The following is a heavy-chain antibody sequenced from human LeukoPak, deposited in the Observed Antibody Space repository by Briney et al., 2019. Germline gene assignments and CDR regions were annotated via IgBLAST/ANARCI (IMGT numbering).Heavy chain of an antibody. V-gene: IGHV3-7*01. Sequence: GGALRDSCVATGFTFSRYWMSWVRQARGKGLEWVANIKKDGSEKYFVGSVKGRLTISRDNDKKSLDLQMNSLSAEDTAVYYCARDLYRIVVVPHYFDYWGQGTLVTVSS. CDR2: IKKDGSEK. CDR3: ARDLYRIVVVPHYFDY. D-gene: IGHD3-22*01. J-gene: IGHJ4*02. CDR1: GFTFSRYW.